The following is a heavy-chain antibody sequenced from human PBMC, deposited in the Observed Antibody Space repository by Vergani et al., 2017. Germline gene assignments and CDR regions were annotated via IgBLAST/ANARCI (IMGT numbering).Heavy chain of an antibody. V-gene: IGHV4-34*01. Sequence: QVQLHQWGAGLLKPSETLSLTCAVYGGSFSNYYWSWIRQPPGKGLEWIGDVSHSGSTNYNPSLKSRVTISIDTSKNQFSLRQSSVTAADTAVYYCARRRGYTYGYYYYYMDVWGKGTTVTVSS. CDR2: VSHSGST. J-gene: IGHJ6*03. CDR1: GGSFSNYY. D-gene: IGHD5-18*01. CDR3: ARRRGYTYGYYYYYMDV.